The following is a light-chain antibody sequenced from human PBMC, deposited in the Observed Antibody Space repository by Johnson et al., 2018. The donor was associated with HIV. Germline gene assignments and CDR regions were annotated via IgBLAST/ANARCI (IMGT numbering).Light chain of an antibody. CDR3: ETWDNSLHVGNV. J-gene: IGLJ1*01. CDR1: SSNIGDNY. CDR2: EDT. V-gene: IGLV1-51*01. Sequence: QSVLTQPPSVSAAPGQKVSISCSGSSSNIGDNYVSWYQQVPGTAPKLLIYEDTKRPSGIPDRFSGSKSGTSATLAITGRQTWDEADYYFETWDNSLHVGNVFGPGTKVIVL.